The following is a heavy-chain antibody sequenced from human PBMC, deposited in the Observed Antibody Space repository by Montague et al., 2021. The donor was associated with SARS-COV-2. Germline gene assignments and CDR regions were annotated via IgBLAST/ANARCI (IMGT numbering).Heavy chain of an antibody. CDR3: AGYRVGTMLDS. CDR1: GAYIGSSFSY. D-gene: IGHD1-1*01. V-gene: IGHV4-39*01. J-gene: IGHJ5*01. CDR2: IGYSASS. Sequence: SETRSLTCTVPGAYIGSSFSYWGWIRQPPGKGLEWIGSIGYSASSFYNLSLRSRVTISEDTSRNQFSLKVTSVTAADTAVYYCAGYRVGTMLDSWGPGTLVTVSS.